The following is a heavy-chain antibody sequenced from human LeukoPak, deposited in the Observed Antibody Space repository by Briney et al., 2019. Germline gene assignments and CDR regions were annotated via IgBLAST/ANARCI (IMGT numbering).Heavy chain of an antibody. V-gene: IGHV4-59*12. CDR2: IYYSGST. D-gene: IGHD6-6*01. CDR3: ATMSIAARPDEAPRFDY. Sequence: PSETLSLTCTVSGGSISSYYWSWIRQPPGKGLEWIGYIYYSGSTNYNPSLKSRVTISVDTSKNQFSLKLSSVTAADTAVYYCATMSIAARPDEAPRFDYWGQGTLVTVSS. CDR1: GGSISSYY. J-gene: IGHJ4*02.